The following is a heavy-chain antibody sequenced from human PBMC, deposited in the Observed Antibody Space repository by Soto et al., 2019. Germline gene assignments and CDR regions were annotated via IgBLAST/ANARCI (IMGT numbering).Heavy chain of an antibody. CDR3: ANGIYYYDSSGYRLFDY. CDR1: GFMFNNYA. D-gene: IGHD3-22*01. V-gene: IGHV3-23*01. Sequence: GGSLRLSCAASGFMFNNYAMSWVRQAPGKGLEWVSTVSVSGGTTYYADSLKGRFTISRDNSKKTVYLQMNRLRADDTAIYYCANGIYYYDSSGYRLFDYWGQGTLVTVSS. J-gene: IGHJ4*02. CDR2: VSVSGGTT.